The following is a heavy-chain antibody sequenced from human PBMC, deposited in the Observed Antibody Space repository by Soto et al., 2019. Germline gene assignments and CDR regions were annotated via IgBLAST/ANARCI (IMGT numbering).Heavy chain of an antibody. D-gene: IGHD5-12*01. V-gene: IGHV2-5*02. Sequence: SGPTLVNPTQTLTLTCTFSGFSLNTNGLGVGWIRQPPGKALEWLALIYWDDDKRYSPSLMSRLTIIKDTSKNQVVLTMTNMDPVDTATYYCARRRGGLYAFDIWGQGTMVTVSS. CDR1: GFSLNTNGLG. J-gene: IGHJ3*02. CDR3: ARRRGGLYAFDI. CDR2: IYWDDDK.